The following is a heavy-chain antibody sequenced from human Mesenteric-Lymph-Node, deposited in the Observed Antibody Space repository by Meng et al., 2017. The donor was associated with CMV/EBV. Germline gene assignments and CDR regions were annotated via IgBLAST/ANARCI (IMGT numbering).Heavy chain of an antibody. D-gene: IGHD5-24*01. CDR3: AKELDGFNFEGLDVLDV. V-gene: IGHV3-33*06. CDR1: GFTFSNYG. CDR2: IWYDGNIK. J-gene: IGHJ3*01. Sequence: GESLKISCAASGFTFSNYGMHWVRQAPGKGLEWVALIWYDGNIKYYADSVKGRFTISRDNLKNTLYLQMNSLGAEDTAVYYCAKELDGFNFEGLDVLDVWGQGTMVTVSS.